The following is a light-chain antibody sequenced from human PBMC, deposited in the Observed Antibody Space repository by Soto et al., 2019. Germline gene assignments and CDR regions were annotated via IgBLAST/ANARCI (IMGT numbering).Light chain of an antibody. Sequence: EIVMTQSPATLSVSPGGRAALSCRASQSVSSNLAWYQQKPGLAPRLLIYGASTRATGIPARFSGSGSGTEFTLTISSLQSEDLAVYYCQQYNNWPQTFGQGTKVEIK. V-gene: IGKV3-15*01. CDR2: GAS. CDR1: QSVSSN. J-gene: IGKJ1*01. CDR3: QQYNNWPQT.